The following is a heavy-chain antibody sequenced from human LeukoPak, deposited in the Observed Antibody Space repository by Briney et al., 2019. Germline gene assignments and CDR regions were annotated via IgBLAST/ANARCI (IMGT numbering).Heavy chain of an antibody. Sequence: APVKVSCKASGYRFTSYGISWVRQAPGQGLEWMGWISAYNGNTNYAQKLQGRVTMTTDTSTSTAYMELRSLRSDDTAVYYCARGGDGDILTGLVFDYWGQGTPVTVSS. V-gene: IGHV1-18*01. CDR1: GYRFTSYG. D-gene: IGHD3-9*01. CDR2: ISAYNGNT. CDR3: ARGGDGDILTGLVFDY. J-gene: IGHJ4*02.